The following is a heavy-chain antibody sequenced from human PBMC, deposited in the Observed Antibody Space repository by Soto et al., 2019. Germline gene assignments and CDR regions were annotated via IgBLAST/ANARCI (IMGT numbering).Heavy chain of an antibody. CDR1: GFTFDDYT. J-gene: IGHJ6*02. CDR3: AKVLVVYEENYYGMDV. D-gene: IGHD5-12*01. CDR2: ISWDGGST. Sequence: PGGSLRLSCAASGFTFDDYTMHWVRQAPWKGLEWVSLISWDGGSTYYADSVKGRFTISRDNSKNSLYLQMNSLRTEDTALYYCAKVLVVYEENYYGMDVWGQGTTVTVSS. V-gene: IGHV3-43*01.